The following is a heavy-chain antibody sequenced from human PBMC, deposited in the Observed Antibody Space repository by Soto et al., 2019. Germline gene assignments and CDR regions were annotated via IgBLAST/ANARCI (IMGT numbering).Heavy chain of an antibody. D-gene: IGHD3-22*01. CDR3: ATNGGCYDGSGPKYFPH. V-gene: IGHV4-31*03. Sequence: QVQLQESGPGLVKPSQTLSLTCTVSGGSISTGGYYWSWIRQHPGKGLECIGYIYYSGTTYYNPSLKSRVTISVDASQSHFSLKLSSVTAADTAVYYCATNGGCYDGSGPKYFPHWGQGTLVTVSS. CDR2: IYYSGTT. J-gene: IGHJ1*01. CDR1: GGSISTGGYY.